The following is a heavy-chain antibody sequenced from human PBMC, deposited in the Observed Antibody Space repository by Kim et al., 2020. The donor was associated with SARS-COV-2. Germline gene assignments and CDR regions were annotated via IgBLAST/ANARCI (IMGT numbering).Heavy chain of an antibody. Sequence: GGSLRLSCAASGFTFSSYAISWVRQAPGKGLEWVSAISGSGGSTYYADSVKGRFTISRDNSKNTLYLQMNSLRAEDTAVYYCAKGQTYGGTFDYWGQGTLVTVSS. CDR3: AKGQTYGGTFDY. V-gene: IGHV3-23*01. D-gene: IGHD2-15*01. CDR1: GFTFSSYA. CDR2: ISGSGGST. J-gene: IGHJ4*02.